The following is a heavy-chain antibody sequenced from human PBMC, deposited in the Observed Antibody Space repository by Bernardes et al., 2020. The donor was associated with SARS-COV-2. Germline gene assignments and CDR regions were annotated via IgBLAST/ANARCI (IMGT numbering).Heavy chain of an antibody. V-gene: IGHV4-59*01. Sequence: ETLSLTCTVSGGSISSYYWSWIRQPPGKGLEWIGYIYYSGSTNYNPSLKSRVTISVDTSKNQFSLKLSSVTAADTAVYYCARARQGTIWFGELLPEGFDPWGQGTLVTVSS. D-gene: IGHD3-10*01. CDR3: ARARQGTIWFGELLPEGFDP. J-gene: IGHJ5*02. CDR1: GGSISSYY. CDR2: IYYSGST.